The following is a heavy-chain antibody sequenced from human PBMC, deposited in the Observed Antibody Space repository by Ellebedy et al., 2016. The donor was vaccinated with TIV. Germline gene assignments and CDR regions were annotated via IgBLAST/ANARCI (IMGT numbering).Heavy chain of an antibody. J-gene: IGHJ4*02. Sequence: SGPTLVTPTQTLTLTCSFSGFSLDTSGMSVRWIRQSPGKALEWLARVDWDDDKYYSSSLRTRLTISKATSKNQVVLKMTDMDPLDTATYYCARIRVVAVGARTDYWGRGILVSVSP. CDR2: VDWDDDK. D-gene: IGHD4/OR15-4a*01. CDR3: ARIRVVAVGARTDY. V-gene: IGHV2-70*11. CDR1: GFSLDTSGMS.